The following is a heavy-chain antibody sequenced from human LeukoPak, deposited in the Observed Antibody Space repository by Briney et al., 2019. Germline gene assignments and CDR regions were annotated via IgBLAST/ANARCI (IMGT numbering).Heavy chain of an antibody. Sequence: GGSLRLSCAASGFTFSSYSMNWVRQAPGKGLEWVSSISSSSYIYYADSVKGRFTISRDNAKNSLHLQMNSLRAEDTAVYYCARDLGITMTSAYGYWGQGTLVTVSS. CDR3: ARDLGITMTSAYGY. CDR1: GFTFSSYS. CDR2: ISSSSYI. J-gene: IGHJ4*02. V-gene: IGHV3-21*01. D-gene: IGHD3-22*01.